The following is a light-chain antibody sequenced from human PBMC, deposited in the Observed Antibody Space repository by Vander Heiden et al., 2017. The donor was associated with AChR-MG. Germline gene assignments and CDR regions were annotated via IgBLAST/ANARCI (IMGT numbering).Light chain of an antibody. CDR2: GTS. V-gene: IGKV3-11*01. CDR3: QQRYISPLT. CDR1: QSVNNY. J-gene: IGKJ4*01. Sequence: EVVLTQSPATLSLSPGERATLSCRDSQSVNNYLGWYQQKPGHAPRLLIYGTSNRATGIPARFSGSGSETDFTLAISSLEPEDFAVYYCQQRYISPLTFGGRTKV.